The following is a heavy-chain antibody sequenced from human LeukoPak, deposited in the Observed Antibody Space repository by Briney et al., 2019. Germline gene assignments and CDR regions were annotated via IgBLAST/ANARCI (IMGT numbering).Heavy chain of an antibody. CDR1: GYTFSDYW. CDR2: IYPGDSET. Sequence: GESLKISCKASGYTFSDYWIGWVRQMPGKGLEWMGIIYPGDSETRYSPSFQGHVSISADKSINTAHLQWSSLKVSDTAMYFCARLFGGGWPLHFDYWGQGTLVTVSS. CDR3: ARLFGGGWPLHFDY. D-gene: IGHD6-19*01. V-gene: IGHV5-51*01. J-gene: IGHJ4*02.